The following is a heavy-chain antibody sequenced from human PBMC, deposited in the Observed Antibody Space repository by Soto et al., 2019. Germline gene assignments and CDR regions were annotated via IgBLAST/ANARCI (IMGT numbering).Heavy chain of an antibody. J-gene: IGHJ6*02. CDR3: LRGGILEANRPYYYYGLDV. D-gene: IGHD1-1*01. Sequence: ASVKVSCKAFGYTFTTYGLSWVRQAPGQGLEWMGWVSPYNGNTYYAPRLQGRVTMTTDTSTTTAYMSLRSLRSDDTAIYYCLRGGILEANRPYYYYGLDVWGQGTPVTVSS. CDR2: VSPYNGNT. V-gene: IGHV1-18*01. CDR1: GYTFTTYG.